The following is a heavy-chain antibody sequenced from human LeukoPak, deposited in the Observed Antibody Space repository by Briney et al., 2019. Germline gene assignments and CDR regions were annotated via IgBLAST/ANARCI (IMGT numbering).Heavy chain of an antibody. V-gene: IGHV3-7*03. D-gene: IGHD6-19*01. Sequence: GGSLRLSCAASGFTYSNYWMSWVRQAPGKGQEWLANLKQDGSQTYYVDSVKGRFTTSRDNAKNSLYLQMNSLRAEDTALYYCARGSGSGWYLYYFDYWGQGTLVTVSS. CDR1: GFTYSNYW. J-gene: IGHJ4*02. CDR3: ARGSGSGWYLYYFDY. CDR2: LKQDGSQT.